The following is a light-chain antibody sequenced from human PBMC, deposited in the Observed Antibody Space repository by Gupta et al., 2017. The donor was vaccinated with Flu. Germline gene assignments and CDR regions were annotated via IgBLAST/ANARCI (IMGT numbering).Light chain of an antibody. Sequence: LLSSPGESGVPTCSASQHVINCLAAYHQQPGEIPRILLYDASTTSNGVPARFSGSGSGTEFTTTITSRQPEDFAASYCRQRGTWHPYSFGQGTKLEI. J-gene: IGKJ2*01. CDR2: DAS. CDR1: QHVINC. CDR3: RQRGTWHPYS. V-gene: IGKV3-11*01.